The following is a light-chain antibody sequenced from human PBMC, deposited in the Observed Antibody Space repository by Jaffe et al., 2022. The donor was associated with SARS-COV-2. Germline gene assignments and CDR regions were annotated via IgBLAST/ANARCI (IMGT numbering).Light chain of an antibody. V-gene: IGKV3-15*01. Sequence: EIVMTQSPATLSVSPGERATLSCRASQSVSSDLAWYQQRPGQAPRLLIYSASTRATGVPARFSGSGSGAEFTLTISSLQSEDFALYYCQQYYDWPPITFGQGTRLEIK. CDR3: QQYYDWPPIT. J-gene: IGKJ5*01. CDR1: QSVSSD. CDR2: SAS.